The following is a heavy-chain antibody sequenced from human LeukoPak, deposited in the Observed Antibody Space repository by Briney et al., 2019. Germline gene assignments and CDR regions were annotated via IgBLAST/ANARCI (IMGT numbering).Heavy chain of an antibody. Sequence: GGSLRLSCAASGFTFSSNDMSWVRQAPGKGLEWVSGISGTDGSRSYADSVKGRFTISRDNSKNTLFLQMSSLRAEDTAVYYCAKGSGFDYWGQGTLVTVSS. D-gene: IGHD6-19*01. CDR2: ISGTDGSR. V-gene: IGHV3-23*01. J-gene: IGHJ4*02. CDR3: AKGSGFDY. CDR1: GFTFSSND.